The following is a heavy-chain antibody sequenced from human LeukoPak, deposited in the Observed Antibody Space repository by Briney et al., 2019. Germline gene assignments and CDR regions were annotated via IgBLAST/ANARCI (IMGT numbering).Heavy chain of an antibody. V-gene: IGHV4-59*01. Sequence: SETLSLTCTVSGGPISSYYWSWIRQPPGKGLEWIGYIYYSGSTNYNPSLKSRVTISVDTSKNQFSLKLSSVTAADTAVYYCARVKRWFDPWGQGTLVTVSS. J-gene: IGHJ5*02. CDR2: IYYSGST. CDR1: GGPISSYY. CDR3: ARVKRWFDP.